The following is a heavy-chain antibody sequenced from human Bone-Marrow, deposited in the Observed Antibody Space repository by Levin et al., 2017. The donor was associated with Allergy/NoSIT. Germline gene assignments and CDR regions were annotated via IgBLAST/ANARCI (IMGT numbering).Heavy chain of an antibody. CDR1: GASLSSGTFY. Sequence: GSLRLSCTVSGASLSSGTFYWAWVRQSPGKGLEWIGSIYYTGTTYSNPSLRSRVTMSVDTSKTQFSLRLSSVAAADTGLYYCARHYNSATYFGYWGQGTLVTVSS. J-gene: IGHJ4*02. D-gene: IGHD3-10*01. V-gene: IGHV4-39*01. CDR2: IYYTGTT. CDR3: ARHYNSATYFGY.